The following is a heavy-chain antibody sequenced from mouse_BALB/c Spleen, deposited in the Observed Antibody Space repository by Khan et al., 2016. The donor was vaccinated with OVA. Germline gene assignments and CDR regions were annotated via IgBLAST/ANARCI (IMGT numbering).Heavy chain of an antibody. Sequence: QVQLKQSGPELVKPGASVKMSCKASGYTFTYYVITWVKQRTGQGLEWIGEIYPGSDNAYYNGRFTGKATLTADKSSNTTHMQLSSRTSEDSAVYFCARGDGYYVYFDYWGQGTTLTVSS. D-gene: IGHD2-3*01. CDR1: GYTFTYYV. CDR3: ARGDGYYVYFDY. J-gene: IGHJ2*01. V-gene: IGHV1-77*01. CDR2: IYPGSDNA.